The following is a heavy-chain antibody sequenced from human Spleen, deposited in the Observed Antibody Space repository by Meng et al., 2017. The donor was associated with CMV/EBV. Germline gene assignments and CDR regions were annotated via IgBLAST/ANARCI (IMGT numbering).Heavy chain of an antibody. V-gene: IGHV3-21*01. CDR3: ARPGYSSSPLGDAFDI. J-gene: IGHJ3*02. D-gene: IGHD6-6*01. CDR1: GFTFSRYG. CDR2: ISSSTSYV. Sequence: GFTFSRYGMNWVRQAPGKGLEWVSAISSSTSYVYYADSVKGRFTISRDNAKNSLYLRMNSLRAEDTAVYYCARPGYSSSPLGDAFDIWGQGTMVTVSS.